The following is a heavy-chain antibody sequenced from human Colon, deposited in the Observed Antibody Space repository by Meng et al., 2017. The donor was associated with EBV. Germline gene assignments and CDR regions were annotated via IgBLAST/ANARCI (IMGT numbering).Heavy chain of an antibody. J-gene: IGHJ4*02. CDR1: CGSLSSRTW. D-gene: IGHD2-21*02. V-gene: IGHV4-4*02. Sequence: LQESGPGLVTPSGTRSLICAVSCGSLSSRTWWSWVRQPPGKGLEWIGEIYHSGSTNYNPSLKSRVTISVDESKNQFSLRLSSVTAADTAVYYCARVGAYCGGDCYHPRWGQGTLVTVSS. CDR2: IYHSGST. CDR3: ARVGAYCGGDCYHPR.